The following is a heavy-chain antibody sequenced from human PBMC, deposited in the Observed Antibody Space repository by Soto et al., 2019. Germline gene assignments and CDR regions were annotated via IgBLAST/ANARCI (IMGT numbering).Heavy chain of an antibody. CDR1: GFTFSSYW. CDR2: INSDGSST. J-gene: IGHJ4*02. Sequence: PGGSLRLSCAASGFTFSSYWMHWVRQAPGKGLVWVSRINSDGSSTSYADSVKGRFTISRDNAKNTLYLQMNSLRAEDTAVYYCARDTRLYSSGWDIDYWGQGTLVTVSS. D-gene: IGHD6-19*01. V-gene: IGHV3-74*01. CDR3: ARDTRLYSSGWDIDY.